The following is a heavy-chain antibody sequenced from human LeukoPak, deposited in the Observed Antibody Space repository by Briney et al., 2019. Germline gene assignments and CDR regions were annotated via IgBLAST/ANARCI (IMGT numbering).Heavy chain of an antibody. J-gene: IGHJ4*02. D-gene: IGHD6-13*01. CDR3: ARGGGIAAAGLNY. V-gene: IGHV4-34*01. CDR2: INHSGST. CDR1: GGSFSGYY. Sequence: PSETLSLTCAVYGGSFSGYYWSWIRQPPGKGPEWIGEINHSGSTNYNPSLKSRVTISVDTSKNQFSLKLSSVTAADTAVYYCARGGGIAAAGLNYWGQGTLVTVSS.